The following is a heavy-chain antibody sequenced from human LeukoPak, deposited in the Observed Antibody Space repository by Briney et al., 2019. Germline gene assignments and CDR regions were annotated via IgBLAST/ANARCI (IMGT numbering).Heavy chain of an antibody. V-gene: IGHV3-30*18. CDR3: AKGRQQWWTFDALDI. CDR1: GFTFSNG. D-gene: IGHD5-18*01. Sequence: GGSLRLSCAASGFTFSNGMHWVRQAPGKGLEWVALISYDGSKKYYADSVKGRFTISRDNSESTLYLQMNSLRPEDTAVYHCAKGRQQWWTFDALDIWGQGTVVTVSS. CDR2: ISYDGSKK. J-gene: IGHJ3*02.